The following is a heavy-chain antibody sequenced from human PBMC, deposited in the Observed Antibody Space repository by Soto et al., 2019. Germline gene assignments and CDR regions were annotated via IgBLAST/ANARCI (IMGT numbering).Heavy chain of an antibody. CDR2: INGDGSST. D-gene: IGHD6-19*01. CDR1: GFTFSTYW. V-gene: IGHV3-74*01. J-gene: IGHJ5*02. Sequence: EVQLVESGGGLVQPGGSLRLSCAASGFTFSTYWMHWVRQVPGKGLVWVSHINGDGSSTSYADSVRGRFSISRDNAKNTVDLQINSLRADYTAVYYCARGTGGCDPWGQGTLVTVSS. CDR3: ARGTGGCDP.